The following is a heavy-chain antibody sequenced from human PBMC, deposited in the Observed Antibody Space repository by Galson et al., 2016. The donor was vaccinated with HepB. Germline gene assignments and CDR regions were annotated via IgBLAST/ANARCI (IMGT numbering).Heavy chain of an antibody. CDR1: GFNFRTSV. V-gene: IGHV3-21*01. Sequence: SLRLSCAASGFNFRTSVMNWVRQAPGKGLEWVSSITSSGNYIQYADSLKGRFTITGDNARNSLYLQMNSLRAEDTAVYYCAREVEGLDVWGQGTTVTVSS. J-gene: IGHJ6*02. CDR2: ITSSGNYI. CDR3: AREVEGLDV.